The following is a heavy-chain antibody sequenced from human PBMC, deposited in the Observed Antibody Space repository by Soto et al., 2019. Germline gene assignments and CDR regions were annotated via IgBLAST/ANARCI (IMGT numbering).Heavy chain of an antibody. Sequence: TSETLSLTCAVDGVSIRGSIYYWGWIRQPPGKGLEWIGSIYYSGSTYYNPSLKSRVTISVDTSKNQFSLKLSSVTAADTAVYYCARHGMDYYDSSGYYYSPYYFDYRGQGTLVTVSS. CDR1: GVSIRGSIYY. CDR2: IYYSGST. V-gene: IGHV4-39*01. J-gene: IGHJ4*02. CDR3: ARHGMDYYDSSGYYYSPYYFDY. D-gene: IGHD3-22*01.